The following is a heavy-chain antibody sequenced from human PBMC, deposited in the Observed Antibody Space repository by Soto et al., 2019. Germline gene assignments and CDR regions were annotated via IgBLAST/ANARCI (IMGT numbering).Heavy chain of an antibody. CDR1: GFSFSTYW. V-gene: IGHV3-74*01. CDR2: INTDGSST. J-gene: IGHJ3*01. CDR3: ARSPGGYYID. Sequence: EVQLVESGGGLVQPGGSLRLSCADSGFSFSTYWMHWVRQGPGKGLVWVSRINTDGSSTNYADSVNGRFTISRDNAKNKLYLQMNSLRAEDTAVYYCARSPGGYYIDWGQGTMVTVSS. D-gene: IGHD3-10*01.